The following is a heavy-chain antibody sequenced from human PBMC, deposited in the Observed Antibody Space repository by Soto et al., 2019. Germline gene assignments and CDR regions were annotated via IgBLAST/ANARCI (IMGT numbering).Heavy chain of an antibody. CDR2: IIPIFGTA. D-gene: IGHD3-22*01. CDR1: GGTFSSYA. J-gene: IGHJ3*02. Sequence: ASVKVSCKASGGTFSSYAISWVRQAPGQGLEWMGGIIPIFGTANYAQKFQGRVTITADESTSTAYMELSSLRSEDTAVYYCAKTYYYDSSAEFGIWGQGTMVTVSS. V-gene: IGHV1-69*13. CDR3: AKTYYYDSSAEFGI.